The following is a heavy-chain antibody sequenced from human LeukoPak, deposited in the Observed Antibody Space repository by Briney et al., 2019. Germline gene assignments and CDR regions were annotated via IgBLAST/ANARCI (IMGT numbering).Heavy chain of an antibody. J-gene: IGHJ5*02. CDR1: GFTFSSYS. CDR2: ISSSSSTI. D-gene: IGHD3-3*01. CDR3: ARDNIPDFWSGSCDP. V-gene: IGHV3-48*01. Sequence: PGGSLRLSCAASGFTFSSYSMNWVRQAPGKGLEWVSYISSSSSTIYYADSVKGRFTVSRDNAKNSLYLQMNSLRAEDTAVYYCARDNIPDFWSGSCDPWGQGTLVTVSS.